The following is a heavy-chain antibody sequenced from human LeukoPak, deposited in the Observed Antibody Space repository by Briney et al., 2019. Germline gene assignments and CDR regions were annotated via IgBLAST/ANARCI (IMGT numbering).Heavy chain of an antibody. Sequence: PSESLSLTCTVSGGSISNYYWSWIRQPPGKGLGWIGYIYDSGSTNYNPSLKSRVTISVDTSKNQFSLKLSSVTAADTAVYYCARAPIHEGGAFDIWGQGTMVTVSS. CDR2: IYDSGST. D-gene: IGHD3-16*01. CDR1: GGSISNYY. CDR3: ARAPIHEGGAFDI. V-gene: IGHV4-59*01. J-gene: IGHJ3*02.